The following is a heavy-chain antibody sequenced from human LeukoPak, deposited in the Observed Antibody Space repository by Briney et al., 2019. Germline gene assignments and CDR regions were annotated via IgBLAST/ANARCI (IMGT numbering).Heavy chain of an antibody. J-gene: IGHJ6*02. V-gene: IGHV4-34*01. CDR2: INDYTGNT. D-gene: IGHD3-22*01. CDR3: ARGRIAKIVVVHSFHYGMDV. CDR1: GGSFADYF. Sequence: SETLSLTCDVFGGSFADYFWTWIRQSPGKGLEWIGEINDYTGNTNYNPSLNSRVSISLEKSKNQFSLELRSVTAADTAVYYCARGRIAKIVVVHSFHYGMDVWGQGTTVTVSS.